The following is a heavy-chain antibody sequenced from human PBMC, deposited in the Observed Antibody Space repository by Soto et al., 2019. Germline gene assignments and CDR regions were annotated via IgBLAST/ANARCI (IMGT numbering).Heavy chain of an antibody. CDR3: ARFLDGMDV. V-gene: IGHV4-59*01. CDR1: GGSISSYY. J-gene: IGHJ6*02. Sequence: LSLTCTVSGGSISSYYWSWIRQPPGKGLEWIGYIYYSGSTNYNPSLKSRVTISVDTSKNQFSLKLSSVTAADTAVYYCARFLDGMDVWGQGTTVTVSS. CDR2: IYYSGST.